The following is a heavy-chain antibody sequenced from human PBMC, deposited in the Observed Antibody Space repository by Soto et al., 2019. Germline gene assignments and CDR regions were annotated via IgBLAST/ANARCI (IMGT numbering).Heavy chain of an antibody. J-gene: IGHJ4*02. CDR2: ISAYNVNT. V-gene: IGHV1-18*01. Sequence: ASVKVSCKASGYTFTSYGISGVRHTPGQGLEWMGWISAYNVNTNYAQKLQGRVTMTTDTSTSTAYIELRGLRSDATAVYYCARYHSSGYSFDYWAQGTLVTVSS. CDR3: ARYHSSGYSFDY. CDR1: GYTFTSYG. D-gene: IGHD3-22*01.